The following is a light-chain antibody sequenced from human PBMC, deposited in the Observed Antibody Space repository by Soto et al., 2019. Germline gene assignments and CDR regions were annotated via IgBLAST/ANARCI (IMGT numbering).Light chain of an antibody. J-gene: IGKJ4*01. CDR1: QSVSSA. CDR3: QQYNNWPLT. CDR2: AAS. V-gene: IGKV3D-15*01. Sequence: ENGLSQSPGTLSLSTGERATLSCRASQSVSSAYLAWYQQKFGQAPRLLIHAASSRATGIPDRFSGSGSGTEFTLTLSSLQSEDFAVYYCQQYNNWPLTFGGGTKVDIK.